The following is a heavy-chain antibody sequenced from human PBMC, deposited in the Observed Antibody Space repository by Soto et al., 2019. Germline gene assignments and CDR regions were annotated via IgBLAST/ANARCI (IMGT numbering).Heavy chain of an antibody. Sequence: QVQLQESGPGLVKPSQTLSLTCTVSGGSISSGGYYWSWIRQHPGKGLEWIGYIYYSGSTYYNPSLKSRVTISVDTSKNQCSRKLSSVTAADTAVYYCARGDSSSWYTYAFDIWGQGTMVTVSS. J-gene: IGHJ3*02. CDR1: GGSISSGGYY. CDR2: IYYSGST. V-gene: IGHV4-31*03. CDR3: ARGDSSSWYTYAFDI. D-gene: IGHD6-13*01.